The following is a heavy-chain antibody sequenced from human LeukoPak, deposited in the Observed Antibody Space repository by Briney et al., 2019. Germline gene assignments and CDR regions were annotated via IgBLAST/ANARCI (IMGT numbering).Heavy chain of an antibody. D-gene: IGHD2-2*01. CDR1: GYTLTELS. Sequence: ASVTVSRKVSGYTLTELSMHWVRQAPGKGLEWMGGFDPDDGETIYAQKFQGRVTMTEDTSTDTAYMELSSLRSEDTAVYYCATGYLSPVVPAAMGAFDIWGQGTMVTVSS. V-gene: IGHV1-24*01. CDR3: ATGYLSPVVPAAMGAFDI. CDR2: FDPDDGET. J-gene: IGHJ3*02.